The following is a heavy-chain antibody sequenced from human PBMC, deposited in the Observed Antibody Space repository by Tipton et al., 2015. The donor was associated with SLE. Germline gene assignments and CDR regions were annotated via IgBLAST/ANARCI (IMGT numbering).Heavy chain of an antibody. CDR2: IYYSGST. Sequence: TLSLTCTVSGGSISSYYWSWIRQPPGKGLEWIGYIYYSGSTNYNPSLKSRVTISVDTSENQFSLKLSSVTAADTAVYYCARGRYSSSSVYYYYYMDVWGKGTTVTV. CDR3: ARGRYSSSSVYYYYYMDV. D-gene: IGHD6-6*01. CDR1: GGSISSYY. J-gene: IGHJ6*03. V-gene: IGHV4-59*01.